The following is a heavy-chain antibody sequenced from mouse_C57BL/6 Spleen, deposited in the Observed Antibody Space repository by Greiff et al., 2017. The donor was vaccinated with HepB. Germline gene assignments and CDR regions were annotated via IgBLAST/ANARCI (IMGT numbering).Heavy chain of an antibody. CDR3: AREDITTVAYFDV. J-gene: IGHJ1*03. CDR2: IYPGDGDT. D-gene: IGHD1-1*01. Sequence: VQLQQSGAELVKPGASVKISCKASGYAFSSYWMNWVKQRPGKGLEWIGQIYPGDGDTNYNGKFKGKATLTADKSSSTAYMQLSSLTSEHSAVYFCAREDITTVAYFDVWGTGTTVTVSS. V-gene: IGHV1-80*01. CDR1: GYAFSSYW.